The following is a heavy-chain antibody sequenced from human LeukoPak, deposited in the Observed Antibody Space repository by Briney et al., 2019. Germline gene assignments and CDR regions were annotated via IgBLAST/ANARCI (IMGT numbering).Heavy chain of an antibody. CDR3: AKVPSVYCSSTSCYLDY. Sequence: GGSLRLSCAASGFTFSSYAMSWVRQAPGKGLEWVSAISGSGGSTYYADSVKGRFTISRDNSKNTLYLQMNSLRAEDTAVYYCAKVPSVYCSSTSCYLDYWGQGTWSPSPQ. V-gene: IGHV3-23*01. D-gene: IGHD2-2*01. CDR1: GFTFSSYA. J-gene: IGHJ4*02. CDR2: ISGSGGST.